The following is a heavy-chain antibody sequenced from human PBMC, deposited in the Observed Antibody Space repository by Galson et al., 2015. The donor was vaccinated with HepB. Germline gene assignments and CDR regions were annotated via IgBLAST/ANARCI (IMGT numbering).Heavy chain of an antibody. D-gene: IGHD3-22*01. CDR1: GFTFTAYA. CDR3: ARAYCYDSSGHYRSHGTHFDY. J-gene: IGHJ4*02. Sequence: SLRLSCAASGFTFTAYAMHWVRQAPGKGLEWVAVISYDGSNKYYADSVKGRCTISRDNYQNTEFLQMDSLIAADTAVYYCARAYCYDSSGHYRSHGTHFDYWGQGALVTVSS. V-gene: IGHV3-30-3*01. CDR2: ISYDGSNK.